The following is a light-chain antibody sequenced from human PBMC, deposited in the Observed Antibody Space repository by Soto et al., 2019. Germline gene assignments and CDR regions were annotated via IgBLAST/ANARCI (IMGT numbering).Light chain of an antibody. CDR2: AAS. Sequence: DIQMTQSPSSPSASVGDRVTITCRASQSISSYLNWYQQKPGKAPKLLIYAASSLQSGVPSRFSGSGSGTDFTLTISSLPPEDFATYYCQQSYSALTLGGGTKVDIK. J-gene: IGKJ4*01. CDR3: QQSYSALT. CDR1: QSISSY. V-gene: IGKV1-39*01.